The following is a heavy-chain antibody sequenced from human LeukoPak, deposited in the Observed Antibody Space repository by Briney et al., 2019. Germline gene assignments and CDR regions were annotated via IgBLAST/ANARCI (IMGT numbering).Heavy chain of an antibody. V-gene: IGHV3-21*01. CDR3: ARDMGYCDY. D-gene: IGHD2-21*01. CDR1: GFTFSSYS. Sequence: SGGSLRLSCSAYGFTFSSYSMNWVRQAPGKGLEWVSSISSSSSYIYYADSVKGRFTISRDNAKNSLYLQMNSLRAEDTAVYYCARDMGYCDYWGQGTLVTVSS. J-gene: IGHJ4*02. CDR2: ISSSSSYI.